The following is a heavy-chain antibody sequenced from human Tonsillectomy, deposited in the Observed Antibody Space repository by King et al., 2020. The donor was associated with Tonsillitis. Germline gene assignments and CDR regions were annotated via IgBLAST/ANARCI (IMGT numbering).Heavy chain of an antibody. CDR1: GFTFGSYG. J-gene: IGHJ4*02. D-gene: IGHD3-10*01. V-gene: IGHV3-23*04. Sequence: VQLVESGGGLGQPGGSLRLSWAAFGFTFGSYGMSWVRQRPGEGREWVSAISGSGGRTQYADSVKGRFTVSRDNSKNTLYLQMNSLRAEDTAVYYCAKLGSFDYWGQGTLVTVSS. CDR2: ISGSGGRT. CDR3: AKLGSFDY.